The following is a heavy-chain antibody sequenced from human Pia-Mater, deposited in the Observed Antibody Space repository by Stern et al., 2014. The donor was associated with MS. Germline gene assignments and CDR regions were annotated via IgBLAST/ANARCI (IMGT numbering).Heavy chain of an antibody. CDR3: ARDIAVAGTWGSAFDI. J-gene: IGHJ3*02. CDR1: GGTFSIYA. V-gene: IGHV1-69*06. D-gene: IGHD6-19*01. Sequence: QVQLMQSGAEVKKPGSSVKVSCKASGGTFSIYAISWVRQAPGQGLEWMGGIIPIFGTANYAQKFQGRVTITADKSTSTAYMELSSLRSEDTAVYYCARDIAVAGTWGSAFDIWGQGTMVTVSS. CDR2: IIPIFGTA.